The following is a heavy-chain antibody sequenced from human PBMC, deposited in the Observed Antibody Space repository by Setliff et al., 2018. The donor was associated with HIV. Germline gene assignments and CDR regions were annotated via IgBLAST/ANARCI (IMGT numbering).Heavy chain of an antibody. Sequence: VASVKVSCKASGGTFWSNAISWLRQAPGQGLECMGGIIPIFGTPNYAQKFQGRLTITADESTDTAYMELSSLRSEDTAVYYCARHAGYYDSSGYWYDAFDLWGQGTMVTVSS. CDR1: GGTFWSNA. J-gene: IGHJ3*01. CDR2: IIPIFGTP. V-gene: IGHV1-69*13. CDR3: ARHAGYYDSSGYWYDAFDL. D-gene: IGHD3-22*01.